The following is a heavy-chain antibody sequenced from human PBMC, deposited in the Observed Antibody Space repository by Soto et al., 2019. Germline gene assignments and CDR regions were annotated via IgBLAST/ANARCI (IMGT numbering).Heavy chain of an antibody. V-gene: IGHV1-69*01. CDR3: ASDRWSSTSCHRAYYYYYGMDV. D-gene: IGHD2-2*01. CDR2: IIPIFGTA. Sequence: QVELVQSGAEVKKPGSSVKVSCKASGGTFSSYAISWVRQAPGQGLEWMGGIIPIFGTAKYAQKFQGRVTITADDSTSTAFLELSSLRAEDTDVDYCASDRWSSTSCHRAYYYYYGMDVWGQGTTVTVSS. CDR1: GGTFSSYA. J-gene: IGHJ6*02.